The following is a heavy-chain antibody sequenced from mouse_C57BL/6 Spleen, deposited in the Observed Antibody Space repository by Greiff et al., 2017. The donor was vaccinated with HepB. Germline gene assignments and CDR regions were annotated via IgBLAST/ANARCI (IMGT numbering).Heavy chain of an antibody. CDR3: ARPLGSSGFDWDY. CDR2: ISSGGSYT. D-gene: IGHD3-2*02. V-gene: IGHV5-6*01. J-gene: IGHJ4*01. CDR1: GFTFSSYG. Sequence: EVKVVESGGDLVKPGGSLKLSCAASGFTFSSYGMSWVRQTPDKRLEWVATISSGGSYTYYPDSVKGRFTISRDNAKNNLYLQMSSLKSEDTAMYYCARPLGSSGFDWDYWGQGTSVTVSS.